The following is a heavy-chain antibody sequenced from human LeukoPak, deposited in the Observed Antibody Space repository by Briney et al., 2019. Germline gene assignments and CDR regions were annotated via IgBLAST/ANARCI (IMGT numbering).Heavy chain of an antibody. CDR1: GFTFDDYG. J-gene: IGHJ4*02. CDR3: ARAVTGFDDY. V-gene: IGHV3-7*01. CDR2: IKQDGSEK. Sequence: GGSLRLSCAASGFTFDDYGMTWVRQAPGKGLEWVANIKQDGSEKYYVDSVKGRFTISRDNAKNSLYLQMNSLRAEDTAVYYCARAVTGFDDYWGQGTLVTVSS.